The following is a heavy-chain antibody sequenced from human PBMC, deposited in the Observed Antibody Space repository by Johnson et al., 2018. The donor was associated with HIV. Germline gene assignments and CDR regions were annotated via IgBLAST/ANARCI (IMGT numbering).Heavy chain of an antibody. Sequence: VQLVESGGGLVQPGRSLRLSCAASGFTFRSYDMHWVRQATGKGLEWVSAIGAAGDTYYPGSVKGRFTISRENAKNSLYLQMNSLKTEDTAVYYCTTDRGSSSSGYAFDIWGQGTMVTVSS. CDR3: TTDRGSSSSGYAFDI. CDR1: GFTFRSYD. J-gene: IGHJ3*02. D-gene: IGHD6-6*01. V-gene: IGHV3-13*01. CDR2: IGAAGDT.